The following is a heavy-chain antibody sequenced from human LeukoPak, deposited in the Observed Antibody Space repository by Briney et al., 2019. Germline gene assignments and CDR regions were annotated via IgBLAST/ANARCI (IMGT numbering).Heavy chain of an antibody. Sequence: GGSLRLSCAASGFTFSSYSMNWVRQAPGKGLEWVSSISSSSSYIYYADSVKGRFTISRDNAKNSLYLQMNSLRAEDTAVYYCARDGEYGDPTQYYWGQGTLVTVAS. D-gene: IGHD4-17*01. J-gene: IGHJ4*02. CDR3: ARDGEYGDPTQYY. CDR1: GFTFSSYS. V-gene: IGHV3-21*01. CDR2: ISSSSSYI.